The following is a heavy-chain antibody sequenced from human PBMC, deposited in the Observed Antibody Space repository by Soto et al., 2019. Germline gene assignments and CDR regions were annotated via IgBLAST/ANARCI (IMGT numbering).Heavy chain of an antibody. CDR1: GGSFSGYY. CDR3: AAHLTTTATAYWYFEL. V-gene: IGHV4-34*01. Sequence: QVHLQKWGAGLLKPSETLSLTCAVYGGSFSGYYWSWIRQPPGKGLEWIGEINHSGSTNFNPSLNTRVSSSVDTSKKQYSLTLSTVTAAHAAVSSCAAHLTTTATAYWYFELWGRGTQVTVSS. CDR2: INHSGST. J-gene: IGHJ2*01. D-gene: IGHD1-1*01.